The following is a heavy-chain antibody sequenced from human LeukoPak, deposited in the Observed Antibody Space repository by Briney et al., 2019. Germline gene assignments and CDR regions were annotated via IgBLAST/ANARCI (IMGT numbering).Heavy chain of an antibody. Sequence: ASVNVSCKASGYTFTSYGISWARQAPGQGREWMGWISAYNGNTNYAQKLQGRVTMTTDTSTSTAYMELRSLRSDDTAVYYCARDVHGDYGSGWFDPWGQGTLVSVSS. CDR3: ARDVHGDYGSGWFDP. V-gene: IGHV1-18*01. D-gene: IGHD4-17*01. CDR2: ISAYNGNT. CDR1: GYTFTSYG. J-gene: IGHJ5*02.